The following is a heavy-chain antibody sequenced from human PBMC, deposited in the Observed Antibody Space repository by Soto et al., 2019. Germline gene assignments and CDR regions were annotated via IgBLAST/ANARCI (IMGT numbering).Heavy chain of an antibody. D-gene: IGHD2-15*01. CDR1: GFTFSTFA. V-gene: IGHV3-23*01. Sequence: PGGSLRLSCAASGFTFSTFAMTWVRQAPGKGLEWVSSISDSGGDTYDADSVKGRFIISRDNSKNTLYLQMNSLRADDTAVYYCAKGISYCSAGSCHWDQYFHYWGHGPLVTVSS. CDR2: ISDSGGDT. J-gene: IGHJ1*01. CDR3: AKGISYCSAGSCHWDQYFHY.